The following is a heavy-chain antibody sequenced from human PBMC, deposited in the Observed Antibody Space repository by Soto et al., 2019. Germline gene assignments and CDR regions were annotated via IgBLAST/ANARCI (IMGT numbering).Heavy chain of an antibody. J-gene: IGHJ4*02. Sequence: GASVKVSCKASGGTFSSYAISWVRQAPGQGLEWMGGIIPIFGTANYAQKFQGRVTITADESTSTAYMELSSLRSEDTAVYSCAGGIAVAGRFDYWGQGTMVTVSS. CDR3: AGGIAVAGRFDY. CDR1: GGTFSSYA. CDR2: IIPIFGTA. D-gene: IGHD6-19*01. V-gene: IGHV1-69*13.